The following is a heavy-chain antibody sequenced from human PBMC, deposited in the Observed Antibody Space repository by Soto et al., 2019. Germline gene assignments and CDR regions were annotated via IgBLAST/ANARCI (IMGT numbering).Heavy chain of an antibody. CDR2: ISYDGSNK. CDR3: AKDFGQFGVVPAAIPRERFDP. J-gene: IGHJ5*02. CDR1: GFTFSSDG. V-gene: IGHV3-30*18. D-gene: IGHD2-2*01. Sequence: QVQLVESGGGVVQPGRSLRLSCAASGFTFSSDGMHWVRQAPGKGLAWVAVISYDGSNKYYADSVKGRFTIARDNSQNTLYLQMNSLRAEDTAVYYCAKDFGQFGVVPAAIPRERFDPWVQGTLVTVS.